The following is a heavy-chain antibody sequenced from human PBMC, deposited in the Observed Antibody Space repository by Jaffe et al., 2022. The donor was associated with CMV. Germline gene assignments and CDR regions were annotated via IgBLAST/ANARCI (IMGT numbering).Heavy chain of an antibody. CDR3: ARVNVAPREGGAFDI. D-gene: IGHD1-26*01. CDR1: GFTFSSYG. V-gene: IGHV3-33*01. CDR2: IWYDGSNK. Sequence: QVQLVESGGGVVQPGRSLRLSCAASGFTFSSYGMHWVRQAPGKGLEWVAVIWYDGSNKYYADSVKGRFTISRDNSKNTLYLQMNSLRAEDTAVYYCARVNVAPREGGAFDIWGQGTMVTVSS. J-gene: IGHJ3*02.